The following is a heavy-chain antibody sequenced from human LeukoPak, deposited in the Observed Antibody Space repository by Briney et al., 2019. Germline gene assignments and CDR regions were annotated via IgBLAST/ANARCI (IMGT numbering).Heavy chain of an antibody. CDR1: GGSFRGYY. Sequence: SETLSLTCAVYGGSFRGYYWSWIRQTPGKGLEWIGEINHSGSTNYNPSLKSRVTISVDTSKNQFSLKLSSVTAADTAVYYCARTEPLVVVPAEHTDAFDIWGQGTMVTVSS. J-gene: IGHJ3*02. D-gene: IGHD2-2*01. CDR3: ARTEPLVVVPAEHTDAFDI. CDR2: INHSGST. V-gene: IGHV4-34*01.